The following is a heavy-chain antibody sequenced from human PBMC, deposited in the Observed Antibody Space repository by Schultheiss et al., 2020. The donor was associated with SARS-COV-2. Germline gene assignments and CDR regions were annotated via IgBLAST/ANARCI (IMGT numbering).Heavy chain of an antibody. J-gene: IGHJ6*02. Sequence: ESLKISCAASVFTFSSYSMNWVRQAPGKGLEWVSYISSSSSTIYYADSVKGRFTISRDNAKNSLYLQMNSLRAEDTAVYYCARDLNSGYEYFHYYGMDVWGQGTTVTVSS. D-gene: IGHD5-12*01. V-gene: IGHV3-48*01. CDR1: VFTFSSYS. CDR3: ARDLNSGYEYFHYYGMDV. CDR2: ISSSSSTI.